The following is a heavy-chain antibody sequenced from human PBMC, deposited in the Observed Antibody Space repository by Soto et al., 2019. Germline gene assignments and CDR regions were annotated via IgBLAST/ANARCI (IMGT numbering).Heavy chain of an antibody. CDR3: AKGVSQYTPLALFDY. J-gene: IGHJ4*02. Sequence: GGSLRLSCAASGFTFSSYAMGWVRQAPGKGLEWVSTISGSDGRTYSTDSVKGRFTISRDNSRNTAYLQMNSLRVEDTAVYYCAKGVSQYTPLALFDYWGRGTLVTVSS. CDR1: GFTFSSYA. CDR2: ISGSDGRT. D-gene: IGHD2-2*02. V-gene: IGHV3-23*01.